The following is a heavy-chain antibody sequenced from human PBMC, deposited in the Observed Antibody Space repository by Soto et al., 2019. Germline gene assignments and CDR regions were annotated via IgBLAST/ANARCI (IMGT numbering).Heavy chain of an antibody. CDR2: ISYDGSNK. CDR3: GKPAVVTPYYYYGMDV. D-gene: IGHD2-21*02. J-gene: IGHJ6*02. V-gene: IGHV3-30*18. Sequence: GGSLRLSCAASGFTFSSYGMHWVRQAPGKGLEWVAVISYDGSNKYYADSVKGRFTISRDNSKNTLYLQMNSLRAEDTAVYYCGKPAVVTPYYYYGMDVWGQGTTVTVSS. CDR1: GFTFSSYG.